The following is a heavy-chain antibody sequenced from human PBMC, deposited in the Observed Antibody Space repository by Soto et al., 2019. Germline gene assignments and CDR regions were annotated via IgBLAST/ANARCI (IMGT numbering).Heavy chain of an antibody. V-gene: IGHV1-69*12. D-gene: IGHD3-10*01. J-gene: IGHJ4*02. CDR3: AMGGDGYNTGSPAYFDY. Sequence: QVQLVQSGAEVKKPGSSVKVSCKASGGTFSSYAINWVRQAPGQGLEWMGGIIPIFGTANYAQKFQGRVTITADESTSTAYMELSSLRSEDTAVYYCAMGGDGYNTGSPAYFDYWGQGTLVTVSS. CDR2: IIPIFGTA. CDR1: GGTFSSYA.